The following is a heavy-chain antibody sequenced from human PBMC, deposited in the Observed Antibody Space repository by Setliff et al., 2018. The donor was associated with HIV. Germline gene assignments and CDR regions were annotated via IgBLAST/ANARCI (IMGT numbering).Heavy chain of an antibody. CDR3: ARGKGGLVGPAEFDY. CDR2: INHTGNT. D-gene: IGHD1-26*01. CDR1: DGSFSGYH. J-gene: IGHJ4*02. V-gene: IGHV4-34*01. Sequence: PSETLSLTCAVYDGSFSGYHWNWIRQFPGKGLEWIGEINHTGNTQYNPSPKSRVTMSEETSKNQFSLKLKSVTAADTAIYFCARGKGGLVGPAEFDYWGPGTLVTVSS.